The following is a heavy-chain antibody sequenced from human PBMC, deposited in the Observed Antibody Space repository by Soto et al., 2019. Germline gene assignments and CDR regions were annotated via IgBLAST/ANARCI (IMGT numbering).Heavy chain of an antibody. CDR3: ARDLDGSGWYGGVTDLYFDY. Sequence: EASVKVSCKASGYTFTSYGISWVRQAPGQGLEWMGWISAYNGSTNYAQKLQGRVTMTTDTSTSTAYMELRSLRSDDTAVYYCARDLDGSGWYGGVTDLYFDYWGQGTLVTVSS. CDR1: GYTFTSYG. V-gene: IGHV1-18*01. CDR2: ISAYNGST. J-gene: IGHJ4*02. D-gene: IGHD6-19*01.